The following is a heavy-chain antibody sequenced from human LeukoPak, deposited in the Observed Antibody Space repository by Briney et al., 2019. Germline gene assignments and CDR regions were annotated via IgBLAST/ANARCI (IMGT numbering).Heavy chain of an antibody. CDR2: IYISGST. J-gene: IGHJ3*02. V-gene: IGHV4-4*07. Sequence: PSETLSLTCTVSGGSISSYYWSWIRQPAGKGLEWIGRIYISGSTNYNPSLKSRVTMSVETSKNQFSLKLSSLTAADTAVYFCARGDYGDYHDAFDIWGQGTMVTVSS. CDR3: ARGDYGDYHDAFDI. CDR1: GGSISSYY. D-gene: IGHD4-17*01.